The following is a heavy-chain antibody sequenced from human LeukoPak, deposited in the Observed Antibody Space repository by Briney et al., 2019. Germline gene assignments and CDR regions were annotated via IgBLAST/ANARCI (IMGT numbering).Heavy chain of an antibody. V-gene: IGHV4-38-2*02. J-gene: IGHJ4*02. Sequence: PSETLSLTCTVSGYSLSSGYYWGWIRQPPGKGLEWIGSVDHSGGIYYNPSLRSRVSISVDTSKNQFSLKLSSVTAADTAMYYCAKSGGYGLIDYWGQGTLVTVSS. CDR2: VDHSGGI. D-gene: IGHD1-26*01. CDR3: AKSGGYGLIDY. CDR1: GYSLSSGYY.